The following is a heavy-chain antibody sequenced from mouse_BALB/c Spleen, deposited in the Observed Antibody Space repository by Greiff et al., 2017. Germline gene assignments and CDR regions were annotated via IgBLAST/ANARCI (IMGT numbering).Heavy chain of an antibody. CDR3: ARPKYYGSNAMDY. CDR2: IYPGDGST. V-gene: IGHV1S56*01. D-gene: IGHD1-1*01. CDR1: GYTFTSYY. J-gene: IGHJ4*01. Sequence: VQLQQSGPELVKPGASVKMSCKASGYTFTSYYIHWVKQRPGQGLEWIGWIYPGDGSTKYNEKFKGKTTLTADKSSSTAYMLLSSLTSEDSAIYFCARPKYYGSNAMDYWGQGTSVTVSS.